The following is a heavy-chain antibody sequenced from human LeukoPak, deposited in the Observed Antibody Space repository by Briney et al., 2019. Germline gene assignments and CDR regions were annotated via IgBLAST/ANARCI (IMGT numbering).Heavy chain of an antibody. CDR1: EFSVGSNY. CDR2: IYSGGST. Sequence: GGSLRLSCAASEFSVGSNYMTWVRQAPGKGLEWVSLIYSGGSTYYADSVKGRFTISRDNAKNSLYLQMNSLRAEDTAVYYCARDRDSGYGTKGGKVFDPWGQGTLVTVSS. V-gene: IGHV3-66*01. D-gene: IGHD5-12*01. CDR3: ARDRDSGYGTKGGKVFDP. J-gene: IGHJ5*02.